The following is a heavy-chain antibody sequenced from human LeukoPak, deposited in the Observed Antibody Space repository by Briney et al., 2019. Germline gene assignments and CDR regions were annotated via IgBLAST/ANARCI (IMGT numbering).Heavy chain of an antibody. CDR3: ARDYYVWGNYRYTDY. J-gene: IGHJ4*02. D-gene: IGHD3-16*02. Sequence: SGTLSLTCAVSGGSISSSNWWSWVRQPPGKGLEWIGEIYHSGSTNYNPSLKSRVTISVDKSKNQFSLKLSSVTAADTAVYYCARDYYVWGNYRYTDYWGQGTLVTVSS. CDR2: IYHSGST. V-gene: IGHV4-4*02. CDR1: GGSISSSNW.